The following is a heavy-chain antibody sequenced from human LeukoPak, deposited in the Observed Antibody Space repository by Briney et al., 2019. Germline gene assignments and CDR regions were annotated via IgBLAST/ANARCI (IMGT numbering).Heavy chain of an antibody. V-gene: IGHV3-30*02. CDR1: GFTFSSYG. Sequence: GGSLRLSCAASGFTFSSYGMHWVRQAPGKGLEWVAFIRYDGSNIYYADSVKGRFTISRDNSKNTLYLQINSLRAEDTALYYCAKDHWNYQAPFDYWGQGTLVTVSS. J-gene: IGHJ4*02. D-gene: IGHD1-7*01. CDR3: AKDHWNYQAPFDY. CDR2: IRYDGSNI.